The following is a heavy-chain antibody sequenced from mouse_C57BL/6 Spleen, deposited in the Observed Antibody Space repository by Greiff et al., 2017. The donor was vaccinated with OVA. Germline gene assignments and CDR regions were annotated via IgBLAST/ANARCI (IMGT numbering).Heavy chain of an antibody. D-gene: IGHD1-3*01. Sequence: EVKLMESGPGMVKPSQSLSLTCTVTGYSITSGYDWHWIRHFPGNKLEWMGYISYSGSTNYNPSLKSRISITHDTAKNHFFLKLNSVTTEDTATYYCARSNYPAWFAYWGQGTLVTVSA. J-gene: IGHJ3*01. CDR3: ARSNYPAWFAY. CDR2: ISYSGST. V-gene: IGHV3-1*01. CDR1: GYSITSGYD.